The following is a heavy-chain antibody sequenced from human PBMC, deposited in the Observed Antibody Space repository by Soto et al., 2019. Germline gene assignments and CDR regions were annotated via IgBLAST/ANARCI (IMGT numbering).Heavy chain of an antibody. D-gene: IGHD3-22*01. CDR2: ISGSCGST. V-gene: IGHV3-23*01. CDR1: GFTFSSYA. Sequence: GGSLRLSCAASGFTFSSYAMSWVRQAPGKGLESLSPISGSCGSTYYADSVTGRFTISRDNSKNTLYLQMNSLRAEDTAVYYCAKPPNGPYTTYYDSSGYPYYFDYWGQGSLVAVSS. CDR3: AKPPNGPYTTYYDSSGYPYYFDY. J-gene: IGHJ4*02.